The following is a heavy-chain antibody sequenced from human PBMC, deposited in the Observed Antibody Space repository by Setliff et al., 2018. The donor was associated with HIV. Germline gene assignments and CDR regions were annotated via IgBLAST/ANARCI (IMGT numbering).Heavy chain of an antibody. D-gene: IGHD6-13*01. CDR2: IYTSGST. CDR1: GGSISSGSYY. CDR3: ARGSSWPYYFDY. Sequence: SETLSLTCTVSGGSISSGSYYWSWIRQPAGKGLEWIGRIYTSGSTNYNPSLKSRVTISVDTSKNQFSLKLSSVTAADTAVYYCARGSSWPYYFDYWGQGTLVTVSS. V-gene: IGHV4-61*02. J-gene: IGHJ4*02.